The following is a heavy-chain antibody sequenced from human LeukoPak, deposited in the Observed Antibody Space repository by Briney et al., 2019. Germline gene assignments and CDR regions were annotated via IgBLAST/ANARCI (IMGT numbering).Heavy chain of an antibody. D-gene: IGHD1-26*01. CDR2: IYYSGST. CDR3: ARAFRARYFDL. CDR1: GGSISNYY. J-gene: IGHJ2*01. V-gene: IGHV4-59*04. Sequence: PSETLSLTCTVSGGSISNYYWNWIRQPPGKGLEWIGIIYYSGSTYYNPSLKGRVTISVDTSKNQFSLKLSSVTAADTAVYYCARAFRARYFDLWGRGTLVTVSS.